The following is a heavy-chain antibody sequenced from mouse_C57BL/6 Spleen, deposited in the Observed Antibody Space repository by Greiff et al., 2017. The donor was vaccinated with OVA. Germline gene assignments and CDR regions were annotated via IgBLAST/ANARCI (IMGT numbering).Heavy chain of an antibody. Sequence: VQLQQSGAELVKPGASVKLSCKASGYTFTEYTIHWVKQRSGQGLEWIGWFYPGSGSIKYNEKFKDKATLTADKSSSTVYMELSRLTSEDSAVYFCARHEVGDYYGSSSYAMDYWGQGTSVTVSS. CDR3: ARHEVGDYYGSSSYAMDY. CDR2: FYPGSGSI. CDR1: GYTFTEYT. J-gene: IGHJ4*01. D-gene: IGHD1-1*01. V-gene: IGHV1-62-2*01.